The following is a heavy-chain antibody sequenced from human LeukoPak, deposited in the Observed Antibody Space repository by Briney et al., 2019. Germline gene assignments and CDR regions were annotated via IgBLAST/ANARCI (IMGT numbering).Heavy chain of an antibody. Sequence: GGSLRLSCAASGFTVSSNYMSWVRQAPGKGLEWVSVIYSGGSTYYADSVKGRFTISRDNSKNTLYLQMNSLRAEDTAVYYCARIVYVGNYPDSWGQGTQVTVSS. CDR3: ARIVYVGNYPDS. CDR1: GFTVSSNY. CDR2: IYSGGST. V-gene: IGHV3-66*01. D-gene: IGHD1-7*01. J-gene: IGHJ5*02.